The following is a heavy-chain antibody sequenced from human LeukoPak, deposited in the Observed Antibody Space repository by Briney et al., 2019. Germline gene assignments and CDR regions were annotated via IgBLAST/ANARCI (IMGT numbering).Heavy chain of an antibody. Sequence: PGRSLRLSCAASGFTFDDYAMHWVRQAPGKGLEWVSGISWNSGSIGYADSVKGRFTNSRDNAKNSLYLQMNSLRAEDTALYYCAKDLGRVPDWGQGTLVTVSS. CDR3: AKDLGRVPD. CDR1: GFTFDDYA. J-gene: IGHJ1*01. CDR2: ISWNSGSI. D-gene: IGHD6-6*01. V-gene: IGHV3-9*01.